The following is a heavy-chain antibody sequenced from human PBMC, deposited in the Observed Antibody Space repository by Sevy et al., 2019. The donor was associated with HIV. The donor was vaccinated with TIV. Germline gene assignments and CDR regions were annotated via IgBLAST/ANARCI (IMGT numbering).Heavy chain of an antibody. J-gene: IGHJ6*02. D-gene: IGHD3-3*01. V-gene: IGHV3-30*02. Sequence: GGSLRLSCGTSGFIFSNYGFHWVRQAPGKGLEWVAFIDYDENKRYYADSVKGRFTISRDNSKNSLYLQMNSLRPEDTAVFYCAILGSDHDCRSGDNQGLDVWGLGTTVTVSS. CDR2: IDYDENKR. CDR1: GFIFSNYG. CDR3: AILGSDHDCRSGDNQGLDV.